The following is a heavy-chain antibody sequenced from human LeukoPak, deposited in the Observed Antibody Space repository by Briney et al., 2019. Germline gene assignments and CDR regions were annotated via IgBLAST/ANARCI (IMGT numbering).Heavy chain of an antibody. CDR1: GFTFSSYG. CDR3: AKAPREGLNWFDP. J-gene: IGHJ5*02. CDR2: ISYDGSNK. D-gene: IGHD6-19*01. V-gene: IGHV3-30*18. Sequence: GGSLRLSCAASGFTFSSYGMHWVRQAPGKGLEWVAVISYDGSNKYYADSVKGRFTISRDNSKNTLYLQMNSLRAEDTAVYYSAKAPREGLNWFDPWGQGTLVTVSS.